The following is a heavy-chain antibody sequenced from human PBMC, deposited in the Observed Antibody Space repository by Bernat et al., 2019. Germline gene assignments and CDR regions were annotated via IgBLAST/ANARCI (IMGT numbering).Heavy chain of an antibody. V-gene: IGHV4-34*01. CDR1: GGSFSGYY. CDR2: INHSGST. J-gene: IGHJ4*02. D-gene: IGHD3-22*01. Sequence: QVQLQQWGAGLLKPSETLSLTCAVYGGSFSGYYWSWIRQPPGKGLEWIGEINHSGSTNYNPSLKSRVTISVDTSKNQFSLKLSSETAADTAVYYCARGRGYYYDSSGYPDYWGQGTLVTVSS. CDR3: ARGRGYYYDSSGYPDY.